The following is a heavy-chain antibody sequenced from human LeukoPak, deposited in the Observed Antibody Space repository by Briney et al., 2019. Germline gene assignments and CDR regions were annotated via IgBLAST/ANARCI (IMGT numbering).Heavy chain of an antibody. D-gene: IGHD3-22*01. J-gene: IGHJ3*01. Sequence: SETLSLTCTVSGGSISSGDYYWSWIRQPPGKGLEWIGYIYYSGSTYYNPSLKSRVTISVDMSKNQFSLKLSSVTAADTAVYYCACAPMIVVVRESGPALWGQGTIVTVSS. CDR1: GGSISSGDYY. CDR2: IYYSGST. V-gene: IGHV4-30-4*08. CDR3: ACAPMIVVVRESGPAL.